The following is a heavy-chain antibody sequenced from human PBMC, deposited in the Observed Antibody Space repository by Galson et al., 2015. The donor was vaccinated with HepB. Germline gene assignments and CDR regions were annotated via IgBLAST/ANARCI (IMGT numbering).Heavy chain of an antibody. CDR3: AREWATYYYDSSPGGLVDI. CDR2: IYDNGNT. J-gene: IGHJ3*02. V-gene: IGHV3-66*01. CDR1: GFTVSGNY. D-gene: IGHD3-22*01. Sequence: SLRLSCAASGFTVSGNYMNWVRQTPEKGLEWVSDIYDNGNTYYADSVKGRFTISRDNAKNSLYLQMNSLRAEDTAVYYCAREWATYYYDSSPGGLVDIWGQGTMVTVSS.